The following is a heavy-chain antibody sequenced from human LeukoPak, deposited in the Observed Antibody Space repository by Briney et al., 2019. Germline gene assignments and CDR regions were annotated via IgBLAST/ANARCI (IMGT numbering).Heavy chain of an antibody. D-gene: IGHD3-22*01. CDR3: ARDLSDSSGYDLVFDY. CDR1: GYTFTSYY. V-gene: IGHV1-46*01. Sequence: ASVKVSCKASGYTFTSYYMHWVRQAPGQGLEWMGIINPSGGSTSYAQKFQGRVTMTRDTSTSTVYMELSSLRSEDTAVYYCARDLSDSSGYDLVFDYWGQGTLVTVSS. J-gene: IGHJ4*02. CDR2: INPSGGST.